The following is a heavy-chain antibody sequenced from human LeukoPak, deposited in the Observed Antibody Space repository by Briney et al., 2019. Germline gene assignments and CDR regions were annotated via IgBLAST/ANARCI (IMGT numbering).Heavy chain of an antibody. CDR3: AKIWFGELSSTTYY. CDR1: GFTFSSYA. CDR2: ISGSGGST. V-gene: IGHV3-23*01. J-gene: IGHJ4*02. D-gene: IGHD3-10*01. Sequence: PGGSLRLSCAASGFTFSSYAMSWVRQAPGKGLEWVSAISGSGGSTYYADSVKGRFTISRDNSKNTLYLQMNSLRAEDTAVYYCAKIWFGELSSTTYYWGQGTLVTVSS.